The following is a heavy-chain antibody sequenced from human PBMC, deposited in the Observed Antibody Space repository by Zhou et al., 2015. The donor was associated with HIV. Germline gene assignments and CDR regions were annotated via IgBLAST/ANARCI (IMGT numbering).Heavy chain of an antibody. Sequence: QVRLLQSGAEVKKPDSSVRVSCKGSGGPFSSYSISWVRQAPGQGLEWMGRIIPLFNTPDYAQKFQGRVTITADESTNTVYMELTRLTADDTAVYYCARDRETRTTYGVVVMEGMDAWGQGTMVIVSS. CDR2: IIPLFNTP. V-gene: IGHV1-69*01. D-gene: IGHD3-3*01. CDR1: GGPFSSYS. J-gene: IGHJ6*02. CDR3: ARDRETRTTYGVVVMEGMDA.